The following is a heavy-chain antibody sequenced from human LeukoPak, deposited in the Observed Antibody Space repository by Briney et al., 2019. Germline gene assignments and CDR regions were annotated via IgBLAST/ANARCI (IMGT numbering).Heavy chain of an antibody. V-gene: IGHV3-74*01. CDR1: GFTFSRYN. D-gene: IGHD4-23*01. CDR3: AKDRVDYGGWFDP. J-gene: IGHJ5*02. CDR2: TISDGTST. Sequence: AGSLRLSCAAPGFTFSRYNMYWVRQAPGKGLVWVSRTISDGTSTNYADSVKGRFTISRDNAKNTLYLQMNSLRAEDTAVYYCAKDRVDYGGWFDPWGQGTLVTVSS.